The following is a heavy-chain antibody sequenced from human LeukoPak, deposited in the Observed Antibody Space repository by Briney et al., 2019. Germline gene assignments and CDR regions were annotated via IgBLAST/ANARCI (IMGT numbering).Heavy chain of an antibody. D-gene: IGHD3-10*01. Sequence: SVKVSCKASGGTFSSYAISWVRQAPGQGLEWMGGIIPIYDTTNYAHNLQGRVTITADESTSTAYMELSRLRSEDTAVYYCARWRASGGYYYYYYMDVWGKGTTVTVSS. CDR2: IIPIYDTT. CDR3: ARWRASGGYYYYYYMDV. V-gene: IGHV1-69*13. J-gene: IGHJ6*03. CDR1: GGTFSSYA.